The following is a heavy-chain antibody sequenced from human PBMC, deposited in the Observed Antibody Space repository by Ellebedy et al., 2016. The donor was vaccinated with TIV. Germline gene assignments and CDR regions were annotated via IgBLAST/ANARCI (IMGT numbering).Heavy chain of an antibody. CDR2: IYYSGST. V-gene: IGHV4-39*01. J-gene: IGHJ4*02. Sequence: MPSETLSLTCTVSNASITSSRYYWGWIRQPPGKGLEWIAIIYYSGSTYYNPSLKSRVTISVDTSKNHFSLKLTSMTAADTAVYYCARHPALLLVGPYFDYWGQGTLVTVSS. CDR3: ARHPALLLVGPYFDY. CDR1: NASITSSRYY. D-gene: IGHD1-26*01.